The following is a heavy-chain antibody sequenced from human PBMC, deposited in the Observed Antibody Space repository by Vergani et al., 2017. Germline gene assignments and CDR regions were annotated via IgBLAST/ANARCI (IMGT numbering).Heavy chain of an antibody. CDR2: ISGSGGST. V-gene: IGHV3-23*01. Sequence: EVQLLESGGGLVQPGGSLRLSCAASGFTFSSYAMSWVRQAPGKGLEWVSAISGSGGSTYYADSVKGRFTISRDNSKNTLYLQMNSLRAEDTAVYYCAKDGRSLVGELLNWFDPWGQGTLVTVSS. CDR1: GFTFSSYA. J-gene: IGHJ5*02. CDR3: AKDGRSLVGELLNWFDP. D-gene: IGHD3-10*01.